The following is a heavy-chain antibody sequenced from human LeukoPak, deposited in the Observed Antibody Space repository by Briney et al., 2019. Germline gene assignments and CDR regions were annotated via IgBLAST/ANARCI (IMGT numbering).Heavy chain of an antibody. CDR2: IYHSGST. CDR1: GYSISSGYY. J-gene: IGHJ4*02. CDR3: ARLSRSMIGGVMIGIDY. D-gene: IGHD3-22*01. Sequence: SETLSLTCAVSGYSISSGYYWGWIRQPPGKGLEWIGSIYHSGSTYYNPSLKSRVTISVDTSKNQFSLKLSSVTAADTAVYYCARLSRSMIGGVMIGIDYWGQGPVVTVSS. V-gene: IGHV4-38-2*01.